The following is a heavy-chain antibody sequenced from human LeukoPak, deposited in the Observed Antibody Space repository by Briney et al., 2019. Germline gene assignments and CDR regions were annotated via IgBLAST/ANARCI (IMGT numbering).Heavy chain of an antibody. J-gene: IGHJ3*02. V-gene: IGHV4-59*01. D-gene: IGHD1-26*01. CDR1: GGSISSYY. CDR2: IYYSGST. Sequence: PSETLSLTCTVSGGSISSYYWSWIRQPPGKGLEWIGYIYYSGSTNYNPSLKSRVTISVDTSKNQFSLKLSSVTAADTAVYYCARNEDIVGATYAFDIWGQGTMVTVSS. CDR3: ARNEDIVGATYAFDI.